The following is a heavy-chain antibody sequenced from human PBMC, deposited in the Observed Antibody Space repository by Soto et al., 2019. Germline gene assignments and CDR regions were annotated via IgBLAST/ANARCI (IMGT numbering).Heavy chain of an antibody. CDR3: ARDFAAAMGRVHNWFDP. J-gene: IGHJ5*02. D-gene: IGHD2-2*01. Sequence: QVQLVQSGAEVKKPGSSVKVSCKASGGTFSSYAISWVRQAPGQGLEWMGGIIPIFGTANYAQKFQGRVTITADESTSTAYMELSSLRSEDTAVYYCARDFAAAMGRVHNWFDPWGQGTLVTVSS. V-gene: IGHV1-69*12. CDR1: GGTFSSYA. CDR2: IIPIFGTA.